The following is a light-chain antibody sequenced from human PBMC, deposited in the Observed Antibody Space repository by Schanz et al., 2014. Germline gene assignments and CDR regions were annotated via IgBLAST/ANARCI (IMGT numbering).Light chain of an antibody. CDR1: QSVSSN. J-gene: IGKJ2*01. CDR3: QQYGSSPFYT. V-gene: IGKV3-20*01. CDR2: GAS. Sequence: EIVMTQSPATLSVSPGERATLSCRASQSVSSNLAWYQQKPGQAPRLLIYGASSRATGIPDRFSGSGSGTDFTLTISRLEAEDFAVYYCQQYGSSPFYTFGQGTKLEIK.